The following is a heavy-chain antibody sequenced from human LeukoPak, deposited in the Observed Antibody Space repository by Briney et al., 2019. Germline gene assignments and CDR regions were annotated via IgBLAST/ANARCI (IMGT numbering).Heavy chain of an antibody. V-gene: IGHV3-23*01. CDR2: IGGSGIGHST. J-gene: IGHJ4*02. D-gene: IGHD3-10*01. CDR3: AKARGHPAIWEPPYYYGSGSYIL. CDR1: GFTFSTHG. Sequence: PGGSLRLSCVGSGFTFSTHGMNWVRQAPGKGLEWVSGIGGSGIGHSTHYADSVKGRFTISRDNSKNTLYLQMNSLRAEDTAVYYCAKARGHPAIWEPPYYYGSGSYILWGQGTLVTVSS.